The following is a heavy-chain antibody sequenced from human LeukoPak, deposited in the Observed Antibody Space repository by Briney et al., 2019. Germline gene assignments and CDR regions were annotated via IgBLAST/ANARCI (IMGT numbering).Heavy chain of an antibody. CDR2: IYHSGST. CDR1: GGSISSGGYS. D-gene: IGHD3-9*01. V-gene: IGHV4-30-2*01. J-gene: IGHJ4*02. Sequence: SQTLSLTCAVSGGSISSGGYSWSWIRRPPGKGLEWIGYIYHSGSTYYNPSLKSRVTISVDRSKNQFSLKLSSVTAADTAVYYCARGAFLYDILTGFDYWGQGTLVTVSS. CDR3: ARGAFLYDILTGFDY.